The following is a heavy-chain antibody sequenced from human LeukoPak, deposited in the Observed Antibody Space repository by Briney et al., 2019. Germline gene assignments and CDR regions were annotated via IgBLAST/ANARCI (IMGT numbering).Heavy chain of an antibody. V-gene: IGHV1-58*02. CDR1: GFTFTSSA. CDR2: IVVGSGNT. D-gene: IGHD4-17*01. Sequence: SVKVSCKASGFTFTSSAMQWVRQARGQRLEWIGWIVVGSGNTNYAQKFQERVTITRDMSTSTAYMELSSVTAADTAVYYCARARDFNAMGYGDYVMRYYFDYWGQGTLVTVSS. CDR3: ARARDFNAMGYGDYVMRYYFDY. J-gene: IGHJ4*02.